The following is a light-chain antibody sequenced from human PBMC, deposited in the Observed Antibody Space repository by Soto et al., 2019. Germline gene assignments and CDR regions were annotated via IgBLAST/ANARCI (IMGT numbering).Light chain of an antibody. CDR3: AAWGDCLRGHV. J-gene: IGLJ1*01. V-gene: IGLV1-47*01. CDR1: SSNIENNY. Sequence: QSVLTQPPSSSGTPGQRVTISCSGSSSNIENNYVSWYQQLPGTAPKLLIYGNIQRPSGVPDRFSGSKSGTSASLAISGLRSDDEADYYCAAWGDCLRGHVFGTGTKVTVL. CDR2: GNI.